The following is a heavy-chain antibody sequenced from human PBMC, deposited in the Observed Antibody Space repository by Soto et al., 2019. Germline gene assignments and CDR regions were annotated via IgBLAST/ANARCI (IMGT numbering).Heavy chain of an antibody. J-gene: IGHJ6*02. CDR1: GGPVSSAGYY. CDR2: IYYSGST. Sequence: QVQLQESGPGLVKPSQTLSLTCTVSGGPVSSAGYYWSWIRQHPGKGLEWIGYIYYSGSTYYNPSLKSRVTISIDTSKNQFSLKLSSVTAADTAVYYCARDLNPDYYYNGMDVWGQGPRSPSP. V-gene: IGHV4-31*03. CDR3: ARDLNPDYYYNGMDV.